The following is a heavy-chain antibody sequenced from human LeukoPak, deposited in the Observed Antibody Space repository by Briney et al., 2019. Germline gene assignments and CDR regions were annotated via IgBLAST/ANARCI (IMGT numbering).Heavy chain of an antibody. CDR2: IEQDGSEK. Sequence: GGSLRLSCAASGFTFSNYWMSWVRQAPGKGLEWVANIEQDGSEKYYVDSVKGRFTISRDNAKNSLYLQMNSLRAEDTAAYHCARFGSVAGSPVAFDIWGQGTMVTVSS. CDR1: GFTFSNYW. V-gene: IGHV3-7*01. J-gene: IGHJ3*02. CDR3: ARFGSVAGSPVAFDI. D-gene: IGHD6-19*01.